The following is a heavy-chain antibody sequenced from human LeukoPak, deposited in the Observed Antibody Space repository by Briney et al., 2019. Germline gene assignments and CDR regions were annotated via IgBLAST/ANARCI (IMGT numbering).Heavy chain of an antibody. V-gene: IGHV4-61*02. Sequence: SETLSLTCTVSGGSIRSSTYYWSWIRQPAGKGLEWIGRIYTSGSTNYNPSLKSRVTISVDTSKNQFSLKLSSVTAADTAVYYCARGTYYYDSSGYPFDYWGQGTLVTVSS. CDR2: IYTSGST. CDR3: ARGTYYYDSSGYPFDY. J-gene: IGHJ4*02. D-gene: IGHD3-22*01. CDR1: GGSIRSSTYY.